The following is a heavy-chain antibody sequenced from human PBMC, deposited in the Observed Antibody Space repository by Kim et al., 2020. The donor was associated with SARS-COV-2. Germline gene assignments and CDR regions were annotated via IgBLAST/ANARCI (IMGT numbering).Heavy chain of an antibody. D-gene: IGHD3-22*01. J-gene: IGHJ4*02. V-gene: IGHV3-30*01. Sequence: VKGRLTISRDNSKNTLYLQMNSLRAEDTAVYYCARDHDSSGYYYTGGLGYWGQGTLVTVSS. CDR3: ARDHDSSGYYYTGGLGY.